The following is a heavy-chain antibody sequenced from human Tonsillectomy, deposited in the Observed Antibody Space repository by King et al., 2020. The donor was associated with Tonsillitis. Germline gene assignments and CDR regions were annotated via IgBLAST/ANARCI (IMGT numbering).Heavy chain of an antibody. Sequence: QLQESGPGLVKPAQTLSLTCTVSGDSISSGSFYWSWIRQPAGKGLEWIGRIHSSGSTNYNPSLKSRATISIDTSDNQFPLKLISVTAADTAMYYCARDRFTVIRGLYWFDPWGQGSLVTVSA. CDR3: ARDRFTVIRGLYWFDP. V-gene: IGHV4-61*02. D-gene: IGHD3-10*01. J-gene: IGHJ5*02. CDR2: IHSSGST. CDR1: GDSISSGSFY.